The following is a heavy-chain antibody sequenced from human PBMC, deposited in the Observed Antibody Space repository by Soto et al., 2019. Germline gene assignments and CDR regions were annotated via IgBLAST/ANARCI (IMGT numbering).Heavy chain of an antibody. CDR3: ARKRSPVNFDY. CDR2: IIPIFGTA. Sequence: ASVKVSCKASGGTFSSYAISWVRQAPGQGLEWMGGIIPIFGTANYAQKFQGRVTITADESTSTAYVELSSLRSEDTAVYYCARKRSPVNFDYWGQGTLVTVSS. V-gene: IGHV1-69*13. CDR1: GGTFSSYA. J-gene: IGHJ4*02.